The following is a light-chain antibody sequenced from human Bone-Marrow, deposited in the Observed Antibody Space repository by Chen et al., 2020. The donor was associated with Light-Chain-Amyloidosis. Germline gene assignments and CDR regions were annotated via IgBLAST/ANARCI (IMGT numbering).Light chain of an antibody. J-gene: IGKJ1*01. V-gene: IGKV4-1*01. CDR1: QSVLYSSNNKKY. CDR3: QQYYSTPRT. CDR2: WAS. Sequence: DIVMTQSPDSLAVSLGERATINCKSSQSVLYSSNNKKYLAWYQQKPGQPPMLLIYWASTRESGVHYRFSGSGSGTDFALTISSLQAGDVAVYYCQQYYSTPRTFGQGTTVEIK.